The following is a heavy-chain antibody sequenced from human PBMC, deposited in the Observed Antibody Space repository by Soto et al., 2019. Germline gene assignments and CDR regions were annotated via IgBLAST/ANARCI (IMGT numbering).Heavy chain of an antibody. CDR3: ARDMTRTVVPYFDF. D-gene: IGHD1-7*01. CDR2: IIPISGAA. CDR1: GGTFSNYV. J-gene: IGHJ4*02. Sequence: QVQLVQSGAEVKKPGSSVKVSCKASGGTFSNYVVNWVRQAPGQGLEWMRRIIPISGAANYAQKFQGRVTITADKSTSTSCMELSSLRSEDTGVYYCARDMTRTVVPYFDFWGQGTLVTVSS. V-gene: IGHV1-69*06.